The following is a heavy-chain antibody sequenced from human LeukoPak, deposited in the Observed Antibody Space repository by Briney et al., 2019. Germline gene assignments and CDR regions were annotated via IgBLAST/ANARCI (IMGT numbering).Heavy chain of an antibody. V-gene: IGHV4-39*01. J-gene: IGHJ4*02. D-gene: IGHD1-26*01. Sequence: PSETLSLTCTVSRGSISSSSFYWGWVRQPPGKGLDWIGSIYYSGSTYYNPSLKSRVTISVDTSKNQFSLNLSSVTAADTAVYYCARHESPLQFSGSYFDYWGQGTLVTVSS. CDR1: RGSISSSSFY. CDR3: ARHESPLQFSGSYFDY. CDR2: IYYSGST.